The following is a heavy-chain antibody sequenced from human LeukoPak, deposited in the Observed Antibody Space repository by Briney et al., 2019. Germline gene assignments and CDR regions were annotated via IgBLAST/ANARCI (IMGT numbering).Heavy chain of an antibody. CDR3: AKVRLIHPAAPPDDY. D-gene: IGHD6-13*01. Sequence: PGGSLRLSCAASGFTFSRYGMSWVRQAPGKGLEWVSSITGSGSTTYYADSVKGRFTISRDNSKNTLYLQMNSLRAEDTAVYYCAKVRLIHPAAPPDDYWGQGTLVTVSS. CDR2: ITGSGSTT. V-gene: IGHV3-23*01. J-gene: IGHJ4*02. CDR1: GFTFSRYG.